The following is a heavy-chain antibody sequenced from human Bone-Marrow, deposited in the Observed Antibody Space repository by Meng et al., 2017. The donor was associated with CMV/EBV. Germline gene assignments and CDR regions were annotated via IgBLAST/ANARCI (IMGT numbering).Heavy chain of an antibody. CDR3: ARALSGYYYSYYFDY. J-gene: IGHJ4*02. V-gene: IGHV6-1*01. Sequence: SETLSLTCVISGDSVSSNSAAWNWIRQSPSRGLEWLGRTYYRSKWYNDYAVSLKSRITINPDTSKNQFSLQLNSVSPEDTAVYYCARALSGYYYSYYFDYWGQGTLVTVSS. CDR2: TYYRSKWYN. CDR1: GDSVSSNSAA. D-gene: IGHD3-22*01.